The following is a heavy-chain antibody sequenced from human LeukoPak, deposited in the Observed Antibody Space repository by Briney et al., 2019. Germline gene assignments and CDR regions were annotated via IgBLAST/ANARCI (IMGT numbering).Heavy chain of an antibody. D-gene: IGHD4-17*01. CDR1: GFTVSSNY. J-gene: IGHJ4*02. V-gene: IGHV3-53*01. Sequence: PGGSLRLSCAASGFTVSSNYMSWVRQAPGKGLEWVSIIYSGGSTFYADSVKGRFTISGDNSNNTLFLQMTSLRAEDTAIYYCTKGRTTTVRFLIDFWGQGTLVTVSS. CDR3: TKGRTTTVRFLIDF. CDR2: IYSGGST.